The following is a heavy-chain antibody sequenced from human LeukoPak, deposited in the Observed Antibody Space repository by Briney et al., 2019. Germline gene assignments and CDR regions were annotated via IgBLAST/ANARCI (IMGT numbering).Heavy chain of an antibody. Sequence: ASVKVSCKASGYTFTGYYIHWVRQAPGQGLEWMGWINPNNGGTFYAQNFQGRVTMTRDTSTSTVYMELSSLRSEDTAVYYCARDNSRSDSGSSYWWFDPWGQGTLVTVSS. CDR2: INPNNGGT. J-gene: IGHJ5*02. V-gene: IGHV1-2*02. D-gene: IGHD3-22*01. CDR1: GYTFTGYY. CDR3: ARDNSRSDSGSSYWWFDP.